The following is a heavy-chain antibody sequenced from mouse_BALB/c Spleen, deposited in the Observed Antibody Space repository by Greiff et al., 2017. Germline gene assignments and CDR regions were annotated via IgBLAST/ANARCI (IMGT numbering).Heavy chain of an antibody. J-gene: IGHJ4*01. D-gene: IGHD2-4*01. CDR3: ARDPSLTMITYYAMDY. CDR2: ISDGGSYT. V-gene: IGHV5-4*02. CDR1: GFTFSDYY. Sequence: DVKLVESGGGLVKPGGSLKLSCAASGFTFSDYYMYWVRQTPEKRLEWVATISDGGSYTYYPDSVKGRFTISRDNAKNNLYLQMSSLKSEDTAMYYCARDPSLTMITYYAMDYWGQGTSVTVSS.